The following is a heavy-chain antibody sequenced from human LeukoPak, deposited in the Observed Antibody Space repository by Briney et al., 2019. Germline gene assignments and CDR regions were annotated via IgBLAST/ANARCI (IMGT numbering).Heavy chain of an antibody. V-gene: IGHV4-39*07. CDR2: IYYSGTT. CDR1: GGSISSSSYY. D-gene: IGHD2-8*02. J-gene: IGHJ4*02. CDR3: AKVTGRSAGAY. Sequence: SETLSLTCSVSGGSISSSSYYWGWIRQPPGKGLEWIGTIYYSGTTYYNPSLKSRVTISVDTSKNQFSLTLFSVTAADTAVYYCAKVTGRSAGAYWGQGTLVTVSS.